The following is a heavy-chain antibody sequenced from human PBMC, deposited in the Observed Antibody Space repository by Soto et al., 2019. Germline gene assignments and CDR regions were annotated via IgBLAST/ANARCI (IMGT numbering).Heavy chain of an antibody. J-gene: IGHJ4*02. CDR3: EEGFDV. CDR2: IDTDGGGT. Sequence: EVQLVESGGGLVQPGGSLRVSCAASGFTFRSHRIHWVRQAPGKGLEWVSRIDTDGGGTSYADPVKGRFTIATDNAENTVYLQRNVLGVEATAVYYCEEGFDVWGQGTLVTVSS. CDR1: GFTFRSHR. V-gene: IGHV3-74*01.